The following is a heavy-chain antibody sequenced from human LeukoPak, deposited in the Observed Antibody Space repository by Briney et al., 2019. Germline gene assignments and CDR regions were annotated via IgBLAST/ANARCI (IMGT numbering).Heavy chain of an antibody. CDR1: GFIFSSYA. D-gene: IGHD3-9*01. CDR3: AKARERYFDWFG. V-gene: IGHV3-23*01. J-gene: IGHJ4*02. CDR2: ISGSGGST. Sequence: PGGSLRLSCAASGFIFSSYAMSWVRQAPGKGLEWVSAISGSGGSTYYADSVKGRFTISRDNSKNTLYLQMNSLRAEDTAVYYCAKARERYFDWFGWGQGTLVTVSS.